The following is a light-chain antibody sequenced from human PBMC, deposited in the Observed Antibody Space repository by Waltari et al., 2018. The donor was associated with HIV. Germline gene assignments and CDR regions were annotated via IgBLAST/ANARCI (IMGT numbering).Light chain of an antibody. CDR3: QQSHSAPLA. CDR2: VAS. V-gene: IGKV1-39*01. Sequence: DIQMTQSPSSLSASIGDTVTITSRASQSINTYLNWYQQKPGKAPNLLIYVASNLQSGVPSRFSGSGSGTDFTLTISSRQPEEFATYYCQQSHSAPLAFGQGTKVELK. J-gene: IGKJ1*01. CDR1: QSINTY.